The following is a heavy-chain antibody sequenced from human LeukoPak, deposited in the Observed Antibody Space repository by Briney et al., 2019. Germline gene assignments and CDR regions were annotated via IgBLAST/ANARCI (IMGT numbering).Heavy chain of an antibody. V-gene: IGHV3-23*01. Sequence: PGGSLRLSCEASGFTFSSYAMSWVRQAPGKGLEWVSAISDGGGSTYYADSVKGRFTISRDNAKNSLYLQMNSLRAEDTAVYYCARARSSWYDVEPFFDYWGQGTLVTVSS. J-gene: IGHJ4*02. CDR2: ISDGGGST. CDR1: GFTFSSYA. D-gene: IGHD6-13*01. CDR3: ARARSSWYDVEPFFDY.